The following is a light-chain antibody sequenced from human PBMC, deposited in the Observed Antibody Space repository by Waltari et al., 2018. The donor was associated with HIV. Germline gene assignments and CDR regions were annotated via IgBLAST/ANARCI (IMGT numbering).Light chain of an antibody. CDR2: DAS. Sequence: EIVLTQPPATLSLSPGERATLSCRASQSVSSYLAWYQQKPGQAPRLLIHDASNRATGIPARFSGSGSGTDFTLTISSLEPEDFAVYYCQQRSNWPTFGGGTKVEIK. J-gene: IGKJ4*01. CDR1: QSVSSY. V-gene: IGKV3-11*01. CDR3: QQRSNWPT.